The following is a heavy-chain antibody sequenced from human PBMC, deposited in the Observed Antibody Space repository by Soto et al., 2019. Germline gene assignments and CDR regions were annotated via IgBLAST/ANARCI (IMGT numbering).Heavy chain of an antibody. D-gene: IGHD4-17*01. CDR3: ARDVNDYGDLGLDY. Sequence: GGSLRLSCAASGFTFSRNGMHWVRQAPGKGLEWVALIWYDGSNKNYADSVKGRFTISRDNSKNTLYLQMNNLRAEDTAVYYCARDVNDYGDLGLDYWGQGTQVTVSS. CDR1: GFTFSRNG. CDR2: IWYDGSNK. J-gene: IGHJ4*02. V-gene: IGHV3-33*01.